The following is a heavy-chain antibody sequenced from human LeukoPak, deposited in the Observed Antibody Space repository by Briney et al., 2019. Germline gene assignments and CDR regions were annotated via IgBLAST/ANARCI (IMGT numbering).Heavy chain of an antibody. J-gene: IGHJ6*02. CDR2: ISYDGGNK. Sequence: GGSLRLSCAASGFTFNSYDMHWVRQAPGKGLEWVADISYDGGNKYYADSVKGRFTISRDNSKNSLYLQINSLRAEATAFYYCAKNLRALVAMIISPGYYDYGMDVWGQGTTVTVSS. D-gene: IGHD5-12*01. V-gene: IGHV3-30*18. CDR3: AKNLRALVAMIISPGYYDYGMDV. CDR1: GFTFNSYD.